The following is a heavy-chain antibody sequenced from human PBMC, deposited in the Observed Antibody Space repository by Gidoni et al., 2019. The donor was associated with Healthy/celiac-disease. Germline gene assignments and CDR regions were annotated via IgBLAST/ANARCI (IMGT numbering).Heavy chain of an antibody. CDR2: IYPGDSDT. D-gene: IGHD6-19*01. J-gene: IGHJ3*02. Sequence: EVQLVQSGAEVKKPGESLKISCKGSGYSFTSYWIGWVRQMPGKGLEWMGIIYPGDSDTRYSPSFQGQVTISADKSISTAYRQWSSLKASDTAMYYCARPRIAVAGYDAFDIWGQGTMVTVSS. CDR3: ARPRIAVAGYDAFDI. V-gene: IGHV5-51*01. CDR1: GYSFTSYW.